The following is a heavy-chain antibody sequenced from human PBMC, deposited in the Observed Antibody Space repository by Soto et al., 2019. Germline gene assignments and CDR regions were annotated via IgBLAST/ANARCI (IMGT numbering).Heavy chain of an antibody. Sequence: ASVKVSCKVSGYTLTELSMHWVRQAPGKGLEWMGGFDPEDGETIYAQKFQGRVTMTEDTSTDTAYMELSSLRSEDTAVYYCATVSPRYQLLGNWFDPWGQGTLVTVSS. CDR2: FDPEDGET. V-gene: IGHV1-24*01. CDR1: GYTLTELS. CDR3: ATVSPRYQLLGNWFDP. D-gene: IGHD2-2*01. J-gene: IGHJ5*02.